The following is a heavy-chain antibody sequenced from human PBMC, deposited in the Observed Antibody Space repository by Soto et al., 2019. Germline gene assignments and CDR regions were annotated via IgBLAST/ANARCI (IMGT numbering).Heavy chain of an antibody. CDR2: ISYDGSNK. Sequence: QVQLVESGGGVVQPGRSLRLSCAASGFTFSSYAMHWVRQAPGKGLEWVAVISYDGSNKYYADSVKGRFTISRDNSKNTLYLQMNSLRAEDTAVYYCARDGLRFNGMDVWGRGTTVTVSS. CDR3: ARDGLRFNGMDV. V-gene: IGHV3-30-3*01. J-gene: IGHJ6*02. D-gene: IGHD5-12*01. CDR1: GFTFSSYA.